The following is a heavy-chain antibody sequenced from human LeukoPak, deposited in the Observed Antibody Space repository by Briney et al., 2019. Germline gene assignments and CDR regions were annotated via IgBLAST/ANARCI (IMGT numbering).Heavy chain of an antibody. D-gene: IGHD2-15*01. CDR2: IIPIFGTA. CDR1: GGTFSSYA. J-gene: IGHJ4*02. V-gene: IGHV1-69*13. Sequence: ASVKVSCKASGGTFSSYAISWVRQAPGQGLEWMGGIIPIFGTANYAQKFQGRVTITADEYTSTAYMELSSLRSEDTAVYYCAKDGDCSGGSCYDYWGQGTLVTVSS. CDR3: AKDGDCSGGSCYDY.